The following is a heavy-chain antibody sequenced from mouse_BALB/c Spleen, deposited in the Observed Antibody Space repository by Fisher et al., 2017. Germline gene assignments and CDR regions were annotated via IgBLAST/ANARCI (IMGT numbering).Heavy chain of an antibody. Sequence: KFKGKATFTVDTSSSTAYMQFNSLTSEDSAVYYCAREGESTMITKYWGQGTSVTVSS. V-gene: IGHV1S34*01. CDR3: AREGESTMITKY. J-gene: IGHJ4*01. D-gene: IGHD2-4*01.